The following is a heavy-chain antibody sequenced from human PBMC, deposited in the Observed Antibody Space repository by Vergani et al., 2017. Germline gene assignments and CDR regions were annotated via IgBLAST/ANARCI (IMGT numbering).Heavy chain of an antibody. D-gene: IGHD3-10*01. Sequence: QVQLVESGGGVVQPGGSLRLSCAASGFTFSSYGMHWVRQAPGKGLGWVAFIRYDGSNKYYADSVKGRFTISRDNSKNTLYLQMNSLRADDTAVYYCAGIYGSGSYHVGNYFDYWGQGTLVTVSS. CDR3: AGIYGSGSYHVGNYFDY. J-gene: IGHJ4*02. CDR1: GFTFSSYG. CDR2: IRYDGSNK. V-gene: IGHV3-30*02.